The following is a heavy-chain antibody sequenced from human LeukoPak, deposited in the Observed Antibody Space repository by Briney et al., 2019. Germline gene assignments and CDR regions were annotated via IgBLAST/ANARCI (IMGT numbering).Heavy chain of an antibody. J-gene: IGHJ5*02. D-gene: IGHD3-10*01. V-gene: IGHV1-2*02. CDR3: ARLGDYGSKNYPRDMHNWFDP. Sequence: GASVKVSCKASGYTFTGYYIHWVRQAPGQGLEWLGWINPNSGSTNYAQKFHGRVTMSRDTSISTAYMELNRLRSDDTAVYYCARLGDYGSKNYPRDMHNWFDPWGQGTLVTVSS. CDR2: INPNSGST. CDR1: GYTFTGYY.